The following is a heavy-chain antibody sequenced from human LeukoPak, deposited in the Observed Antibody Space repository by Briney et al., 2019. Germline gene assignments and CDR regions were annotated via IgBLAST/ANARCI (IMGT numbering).Heavy chain of an antibody. CDR3: ARGAPEYYFDY. V-gene: IGHV1-69*05. CDR1: GGTFSSCA. Sequence: SVKVSCKASGGTFSSCAISWVRQAPGQGLEWMGGIIPIFGTANYAQKFQGRVTITTDESTSTAYMELSSPRSEDTAVYYCARGAPEYYFDYWGQGTLVTVSS. CDR2: IIPIFGTA. J-gene: IGHJ4*02.